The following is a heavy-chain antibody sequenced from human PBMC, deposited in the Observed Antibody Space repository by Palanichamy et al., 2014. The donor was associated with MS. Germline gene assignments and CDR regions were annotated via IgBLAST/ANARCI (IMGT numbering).Heavy chain of an antibody. J-gene: IGHJ4*02. CDR2: LKQDGSEK. CDR1: GFTFGGYW. V-gene: IGHV3-7*01. D-gene: IGHD1-26*01. CDR3: ARAGSGSYSTYYDY. Sequence: EVQLVESGGGLVQPGGSLRLSCAASGFTFGGYWMNWVRQAPGKGLEWVASLKQDGSEKCYVDSVKDRFTISRDNAKNSLFLQMNSPRVEDTAVYYCARAGSGSYSTYYDYWGQGTLVTVAS.